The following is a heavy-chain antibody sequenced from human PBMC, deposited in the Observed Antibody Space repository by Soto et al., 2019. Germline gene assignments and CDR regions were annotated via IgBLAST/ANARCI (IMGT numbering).Heavy chain of an antibody. CDR1: GGSFSGYY. D-gene: IGHD2-8*02. V-gene: IGHV4-34*01. CDR2: INHSGST. Sequence: QVQLQQWGAGLLKPSETLSLTCAVHGGSFSGYYWTWIRQPPGTGLEWIGEINHSGSTNYNPSLKSRVTISVDTSKNQFSLKLTSVTAADTAVYYCARDKITGLCDYWGQGTLVTVSS. CDR3: ARDKITGLCDY. J-gene: IGHJ4*02.